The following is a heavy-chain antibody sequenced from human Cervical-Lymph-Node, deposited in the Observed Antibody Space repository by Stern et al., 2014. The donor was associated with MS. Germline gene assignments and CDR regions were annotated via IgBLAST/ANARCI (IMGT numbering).Heavy chain of an antibody. J-gene: IGHJ5*02. Sequence: QVQLVQSGAAMQKPGASVKVSCEASGYKFSAYEMNWLRQAPGQGLEWMGKINPYNGDTKSAQKFLCRVTMTRDTSMGTAYMELSSLRSDDTAVYYCARSLCSGADDCYLNYFDPWGQGTLVTVSA. CDR2: INPYNGDT. CDR1: GYKFSAYE. D-gene: IGHD2-21*02. CDR3: ARSLCSGADDCYLNYFDP. V-gene: IGHV1-2*02.